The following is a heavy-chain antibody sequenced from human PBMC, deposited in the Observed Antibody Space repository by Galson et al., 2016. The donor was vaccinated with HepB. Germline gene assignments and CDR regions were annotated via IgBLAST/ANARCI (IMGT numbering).Heavy chain of an antibody. V-gene: IGHV1-18*01. Sequence: SVKVSCKASGYIFTRNGISWVRQAPGQGLEWLGFISTNSGSTNYAQKVQDRVTMTTDTSTRTVYMELRSLTSDDTAVYYCARDANWNLDYWGQGTLVTVSS. CDR2: ISTNSGST. CDR1: GYIFTRNG. D-gene: IGHD1-1*01. J-gene: IGHJ4*02. CDR3: ARDANWNLDY.